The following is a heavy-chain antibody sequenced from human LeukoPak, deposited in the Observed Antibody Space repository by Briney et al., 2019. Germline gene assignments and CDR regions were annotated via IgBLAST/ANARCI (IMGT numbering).Heavy chain of an antibody. CDR2: IDPSDSYT. D-gene: IGHD3-22*01. Sequence: GESLKISCKGSGYSFTSYWISWVRQMPGKGLEWMGTIDPSDSYTNYSPSFRGHVTISTDKSISTAYMQWSSLKASDTAMYYCARLPYYYDFSGYYIDYWGQGTLVTVSS. V-gene: IGHV5-10-1*01. CDR3: ARLPYYYDFSGYYIDY. J-gene: IGHJ4*02. CDR1: GYSFTSYW.